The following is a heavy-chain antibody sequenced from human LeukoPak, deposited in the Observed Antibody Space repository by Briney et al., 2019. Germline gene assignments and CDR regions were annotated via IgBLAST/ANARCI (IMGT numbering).Heavy chain of an antibody. V-gene: IGHV4-31*03. D-gene: IGHD3-22*01. CDR3: ARVEKGFTMIVVAVDALDI. Sequence: PSETLSLTCTVSGGSISSGGYYWSWIRQHPGKGLEWIGYIYYSGSTYYNPSLKSRVTISVDTSKNQFSLKLSSVTAADTAVYYCARVEKGFTMIVVAVDALDIWGQGTMVTVSS. J-gene: IGHJ3*02. CDR1: GGSISSGGYY. CDR2: IYYSGST.